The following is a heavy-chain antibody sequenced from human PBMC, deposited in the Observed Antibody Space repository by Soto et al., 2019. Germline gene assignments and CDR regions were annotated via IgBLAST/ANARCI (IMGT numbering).Heavy chain of an antibody. CDR3: AGDRTKEKRLPSY. CDR1: VLTFSNYW. V-gene: IGHV3-7*01. Sequence: GGSLRLSCASSVLTFSNYWMSWVRHSPGKWLEWVANIKQDGSEQYYSDSVKGRFTISRDNAKNSLYLQMNSLRDEDTAVYYCAGDRTKEKRLPSYLGQGTLVNVSS. D-gene: IGHD3-16*01. J-gene: IGHJ4*02. CDR2: IKQDGSEQ.